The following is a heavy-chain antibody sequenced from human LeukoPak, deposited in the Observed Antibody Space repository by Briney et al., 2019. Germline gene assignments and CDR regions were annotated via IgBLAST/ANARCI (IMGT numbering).Heavy chain of an antibody. D-gene: IGHD4-17*01. CDR2: IYYSGST. V-gene: IGHV4-38-2*02. J-gene: IGHJ1*01. Sequence: SETLSLTCTVSGYSISSGYYWGWIRLPPGKGLEWIGSIYYSGSTYYNPSLKSRVTISVDTSKNQFSLKLSSVTAADTAVYYCARHSAMTTGYFQHWGQGTLVTVSS. CDR3: ARHSAMTTGYFQH. CDR1: GYSISSGYY.